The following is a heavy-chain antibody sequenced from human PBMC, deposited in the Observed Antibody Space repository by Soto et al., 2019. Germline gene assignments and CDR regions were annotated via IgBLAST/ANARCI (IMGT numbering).Heavy chain of an antibody. D-gene: IGHD5-12*01. CDR2: IYYSGST. CDR1: GGSISSYY. Sequence: PSETLSLTCTVSGGSISSYYWTWIRQPPGKGLEWIGYIYYSGSTYYNPSLKSRVTISVDTSKNQFSLELSSVTAADTAVYYCAREVVATILFDYWGQGTLVTVSS. V-gene: IGHV4-59*01. J-gene: IGHJ4*02. CDR3: AREVVATILFDY.